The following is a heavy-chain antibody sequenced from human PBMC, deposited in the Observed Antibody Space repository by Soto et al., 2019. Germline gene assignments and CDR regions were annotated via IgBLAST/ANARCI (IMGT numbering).Heavy chain of an antibody. CDR1: GGTFSSYA. J-gene: IGHJ6*02. CDR2: IIPIFGTA. Sequence: GASVNVSCKASGGTFSSYAISWVRQAPGQGLEWMGGIIPIFGTANYAQKFQGRVTITADESTSTAYMELSSLRSEDTAVYYCARGVVVPAAHPRYYYYYGMDVWGQGTTVTVSS. CDR3: ARGVVVPAAHPRYYYYYGMDV. V-gene: IGHV1-69*13. D-gene: IGHD2-2*01.